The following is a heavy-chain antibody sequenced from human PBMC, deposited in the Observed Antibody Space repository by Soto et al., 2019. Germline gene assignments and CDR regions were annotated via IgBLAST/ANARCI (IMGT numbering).Heavy chain of an antibody. V-gene: IGHV1-24*01. D-gene: IGHD5-18*01. CDR1: GYTLTELS. CDR3: ATAQVEDTAMVFGPASYYFDY. J-gene: IGHJ4*02. Sequence: ASVKVSCKVSGYTLTELSMHWVRQAPGKGLEWMGGFDPEDGETIYAQKFQGRVTMTEDTSTDTAYMELSSLRSEDTAVYYCATAQVEDTAMVFGPASYYFDYWGQGPLVTVAS. CDR2: FDPEDGET.